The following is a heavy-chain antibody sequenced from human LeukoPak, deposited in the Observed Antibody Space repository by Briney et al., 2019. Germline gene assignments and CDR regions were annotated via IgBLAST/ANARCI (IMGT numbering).Heavy chain of an antibody. V-gene: IGHV3-21*01. CDR3: AREDTGYYDFWSGYPQQPFDY. J-gene: IGHJ4*02. D-gene: IGHD3-3*01. Sequence: PGGSLRLSCAASGFTFSSYSMNWVRQAPGKGLEWVSSISSSSSYIYYADSVKGRFTISRDNAKNSLYLQMNSLRAEDMAVYYCAREDTGYYDFWSGYPQQPFDYWGQGTLVTVSS. CDR2: ISSSSSYI. CDR1: GFTFSSYS.